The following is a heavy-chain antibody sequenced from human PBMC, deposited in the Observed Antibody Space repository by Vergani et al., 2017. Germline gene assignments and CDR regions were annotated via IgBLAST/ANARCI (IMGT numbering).Heavy chain of an antibody. D-gene: IGHD1-7*01. J-gene: IGHJ4*02. CDR3: AADRLGGNWNYDY. Sequence: QVQLVQSGAEVKKPGASVKVSCKASGYTFTGYYMHWVRQAPGQGLEWMGWINPNSGGTNYAQKFQERVTITRDMSTSTAYMELSSLRSEDTAVYYCAADRLGGNWNYDYWGQGTLVTVSS. CDR2: INPNSGGT. V-gene: IGHV1-2*02. CDR1: GYTFTGYY.